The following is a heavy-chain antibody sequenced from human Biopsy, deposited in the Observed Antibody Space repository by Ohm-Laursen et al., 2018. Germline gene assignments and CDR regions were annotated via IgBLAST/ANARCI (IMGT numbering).Heavy chain of an antibody. CDR3: VRGVDYYDPYHYYALDV. J-gene: IGHJ6*02. Sequence: SETLSLTCAVYGESFNGYYWNWIRQTPGEGLEWIGEINHSGRTNYNPSLKSRVTISVDTSKNQFSLKVRSVTAADTAVYYCVRGVDYYDPYHYYALDVWGQGTTVTVSS. D-gene: IGHD3-22*01. CDR2: INHSGRT. V-gene: IGHV4-34*01. CDR1: GESFNGYY.